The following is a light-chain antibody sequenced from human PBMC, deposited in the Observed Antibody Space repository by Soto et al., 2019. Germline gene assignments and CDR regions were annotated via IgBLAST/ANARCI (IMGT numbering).Light chain of an antibody. Sequence: QSVLTQPASVSGSPGQSLTISCTGTISDVGGYNYVSWYQQHPGKAPKLMIYDVSNRPSGVSNRFSGSKSGNTASLTISGLQAEDEADYYCSSYTSSSTRVFGGGTKLTVL. CDR2: DVS. V-gene: IGLV2-14*01. J-gene: IGLJ3*02. CDR1: ISDVGGYNY. CDR3: SSYTSSSTRV.